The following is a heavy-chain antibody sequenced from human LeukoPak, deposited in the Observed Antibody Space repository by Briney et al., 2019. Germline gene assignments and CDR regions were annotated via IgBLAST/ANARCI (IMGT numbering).Heavy chain of an antibody. D-gene: IGHD3-10*01. CDR2: INHSGST. Sequence: SETLSLTCAVYGGSFSGYYWSWIRQPPGKGLEWIGEINHSGSTNYNPSLKSRVTISVDTSKNQFSLKLSSVTAADTAVYYCARDTTDGMVRGVTRPYYFDYWGQGTLVTVSS. V-gene: IGHV4-34*01. CDR1: GGSFSGYY. J-gene: IGHJ4*02. CDR3: ARDTTDGMVRGVTRPYYFDY.